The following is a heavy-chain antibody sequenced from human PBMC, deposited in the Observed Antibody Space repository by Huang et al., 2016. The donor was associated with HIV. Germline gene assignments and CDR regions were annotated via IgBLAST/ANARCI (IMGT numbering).Heavy chain of an antibody. V-gene: IGHV1-69*01. CDR1: GQTSSDYG. Sequence: QMQLVQSGAEVKKPGSSVKVSCKAAGQTSSDYGISWVRQAPGQGFEWMGGIIPMFGAANYAQNCQGRGKITADELRSTTYMELRSRRSNDTAVYYCARDSRYYYDSSGYFDSWGQGTLVTVSS. CDR3: ARDSRYYYDSSGYFDS. D-gene: IGHD3-22*01. J-gene: IGHJ4*02. CDR2: IIPMFGAA.